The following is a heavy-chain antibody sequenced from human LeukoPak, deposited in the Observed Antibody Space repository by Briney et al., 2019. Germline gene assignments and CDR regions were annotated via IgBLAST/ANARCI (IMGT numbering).Heavy chain of an antibody. V-gene: IGHV4-34*01. CDR2: INHSGST. J-gene: IGHJ4*02. Sequence: PSETLSLTCAVYGGSFSGYYWSWIRQPPGKGLEWIGEINHSGSTNYNPSLKSRVTISVDTSKNQFSLKLSSVTAADTAVYYCARTEMGDSSGYYFSYWGQGTLVTVSS. CDR3: ARTEMGDSSGYYFSY. CDR1: GGSFSGYY. D-gene: IGHD3-22*01.